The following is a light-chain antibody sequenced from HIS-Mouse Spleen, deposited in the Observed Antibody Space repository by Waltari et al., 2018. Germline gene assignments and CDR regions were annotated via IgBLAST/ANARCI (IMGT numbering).Light chain of an antibody. Sequence: EIVLMQSPGTLSLSPGERATLSCRASQSVSSSYLTGYRQKPGQAPRLLIYGASSRATGIPDRFSGSGSGTDFTFTISRLEPEDCAVYYCQQYGSSPRTFGQGTKLEIK. V-gene: IGKV3-20*01. CDR3: QQYGSSPRT. CDR1: QSVSSSY. CDR2: GAS. J-gene: IGKJ2*01.